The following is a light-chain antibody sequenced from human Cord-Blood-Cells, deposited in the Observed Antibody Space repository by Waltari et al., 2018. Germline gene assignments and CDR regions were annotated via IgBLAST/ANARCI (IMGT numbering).Light chain of an antibody. Sequence: QSALTQPRSVSGSPGPSVTISCTGTSSDVRGYNHVSWDPQPPGKAPKLMIYDVSKRPSGVPDRFSGYKSGNTASLTISGLQAEDEADYYCCSYAGSYTVVNYVFGTGTKVTVL. CDR2: DVS. CDR1: SSDVRGYNH. V-gene: IGLV2-11*01. J-gene: IGLJ1*01. CDR3: CSYAGSYTVVNYV.